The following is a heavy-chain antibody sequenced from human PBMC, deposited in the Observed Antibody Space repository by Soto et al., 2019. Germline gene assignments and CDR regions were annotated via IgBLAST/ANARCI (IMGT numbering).Heavy chain of an antibody. D-gene: IGHD2-2*01. CDR1: GGTFSSYT. V-gene: IGHV1-69*08. CDR2: INPVHGNT. Sequence: TVKVSCKASGGTFSSYTISWVRQAPGQGLEWMGRINPVHGNTKYAQKFQGRVTITRDTSASTAYMELSSLRSEDTAVYYCARDIVVVPAAISWFDPWGQGTLVTVSS. CDR3: ARDIVVVPAAISWFDP. J-gene: IGHJ5*02.